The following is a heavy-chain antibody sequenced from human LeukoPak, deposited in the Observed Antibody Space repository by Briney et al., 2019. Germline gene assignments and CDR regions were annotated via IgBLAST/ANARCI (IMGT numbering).Heavy chain of an antibody. Sequence: GGSLRLSCAASGFTFSSYATHWVRQAPGKGLEWVAVISYDGSNKYYADSVKGRFTISRDNSKNTLYLQMNSLRAEDTAVYYCARDRSIAAAGTFHYWGQGTLVTVSS. CDR1: GFTFSSYA. V-gene: IGHV3-30-3*01. D-gene: IGHD6-13*01. CDR2: ISYDGSNK. J-gene: IGHJ4*02. CDR3: ARDRSIAAAGTFHY.